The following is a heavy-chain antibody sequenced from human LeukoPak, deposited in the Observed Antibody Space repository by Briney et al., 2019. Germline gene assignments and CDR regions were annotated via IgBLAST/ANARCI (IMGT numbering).Heavy chain of an antibody. V-gene: IGHV3-30-3*01. CDR1: GFTVSSNY. D-gene: IGHD2-15*01. Sequence: PGGSLRLSCAASGFTVSSNYMSWVRQAPGKGLEWVAVISYDGSNKYYADSVKGRFTIFRDNSKNTLYLQMNSLRAEDTAVYYCVFGVVVAALGYWGQGTLVTVSS. CDR3: VFGVVVAALGY. CDR2: ISYDGSNK. J-gene: IGHJ4*02.